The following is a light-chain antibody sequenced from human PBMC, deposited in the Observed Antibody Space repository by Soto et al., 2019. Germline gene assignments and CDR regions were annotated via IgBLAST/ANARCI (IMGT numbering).Light chain of an antibody. J-gene: IGKJ2*01. CDR3: QQYYSPPRYT. Sequence: DIVMTQSPEYLAVSLGERATINCRSSQSILYSSNNKNLIAWYQQKPGQPPKLLIYWESTRQSGVPDRFSGSGSGRDFTLTISSLQAEDVAVYYCQQYYSPPRYTFGQGTRLGIK. CDR1: QSILYSSNNKNL. V-gene: IGKV4-1*01. CDR2: WES.